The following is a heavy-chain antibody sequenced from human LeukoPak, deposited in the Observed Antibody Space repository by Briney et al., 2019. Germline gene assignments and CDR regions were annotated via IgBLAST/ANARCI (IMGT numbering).Heavy chain of an antibody. Sequence: QPGGSLRLSCAASGFTFSSYAMSWVRQAPGKGLEWVSAISGSGGSTYYADSVKGRFTISRDNAKNTLYVQMNSLRAENTAVYYCTRDWRKAGMDVWGQGTTVTVSS. CDR3: TRDWRKAGMDV. V-gene: IGHV3-23*01. J-gene: IGHJ6*02. D-gene: IGHD1-1*01. CDR2: ISGSGGST. CDR1: GFTFSSYA.